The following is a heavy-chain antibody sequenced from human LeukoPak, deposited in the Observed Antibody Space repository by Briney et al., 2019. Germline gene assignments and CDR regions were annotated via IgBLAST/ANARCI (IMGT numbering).Heavy chain of an antibody. Sequence: AGGSLRLSCAASGFTFSSYAMSWVRQAPGKGLEWVSAISGSGGSTYYADSVEGRFTISRDNSKNTLYLQMNSLRAEDTAVYYCATMVRGVIITYFDYWGQGTLVTVSS. CDR1: GFTFSSYA. V-gene: IGHV3-23*01. CDR3: ATMVRGVIITYFDY. D-gene: IGHD3-10*01. CDR2: ISGSGGST. J-gene: IGHJ4*02.